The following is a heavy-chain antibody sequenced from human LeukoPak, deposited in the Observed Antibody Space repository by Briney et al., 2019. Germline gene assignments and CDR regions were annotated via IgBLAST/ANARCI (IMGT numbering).Heavy chain of an antibody. J-gene: IGHJ4*02. V-gene: IGHV1-69*04. CDR3: ARDLVCTMNCKDS. CDR2: IIPNLGMA. Sequence: VASVKVSCKASGGTFSNDAINWVRQAPGQGLEWMGRIIPNLGMALYAQKFKGRVTITADKSPSTAYMELSSLTSEDTAVYFCARDLVCTMNCKDSWGQGTLVTVS. D-gene: IGHD2-2*01. CDR1: GGTFSNDA.